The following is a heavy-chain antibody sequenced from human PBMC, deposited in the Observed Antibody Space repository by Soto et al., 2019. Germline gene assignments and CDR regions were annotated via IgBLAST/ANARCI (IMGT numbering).Heavy chain of an antibody. D-gene: IGHD2-2*01. CDR2: IRSKAYGGTT. V-gene: IGHV3-49*04. J-gene: IGHJ6*02. Sequence: EVQLVESGGGLVQPGRSLRLSCTASGFTFGDYAMSWVRQAPGKGLEWVGFIRSKAYGGTTEYAASVKGRFTISRDDSKSIAYLQMNSLKTEDTAVYYCTRAHIVVVPAAIFYYGMDVWGQGTTVTVSS. CDR3: TRAHIVVVPAAIFYYGMDV. CDR1: GFTFGDYA.